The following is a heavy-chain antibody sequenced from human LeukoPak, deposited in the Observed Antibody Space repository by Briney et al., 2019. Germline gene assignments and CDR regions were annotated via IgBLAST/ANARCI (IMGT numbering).Heavy chain of an antibody. V-gene: IGHV3-20*04. J-gene: IGHJ4*02. CDR3: ARGPPMYSYGSSAYHYDYFEY. CDR2: INWNGGST. Sequence: GGSLRLSCAASGFSFDDYGLTWVRQAPGKGLEWVSGINWNGGSTGYADSVKGRFTISRDNPKNTLYLQMNSLRAEDTAVYYCARGPPMYSYGSSAYHYDYFEYWGQGTLVTVSS. CDR1: GFSFDDYG. D-gene: IGHD3-22*01.